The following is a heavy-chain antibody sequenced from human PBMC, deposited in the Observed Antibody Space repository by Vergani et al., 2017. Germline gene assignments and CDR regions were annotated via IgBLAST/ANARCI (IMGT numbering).Heavy chain of an antibody. D-gene: IGHD3-16*01. Sequence: EVQLVETGGGLIQPGGSLRLSCAASGFTVSSNYMSWVRQAPGKGLEWVSVIYSGGSTYYADSVKGRFTISRDNSKNTLYLQMNSLRAEDTAVYYCAKITGGEKQGNTMDVWGQGTTVTVSS. CDR1: GFTVSSNY. J-gene: IGHJ6*02. CDR3: AKITGGEKQGNTMDV. V-gene: IGHV3-53*02. CDR2: IYSGGST.